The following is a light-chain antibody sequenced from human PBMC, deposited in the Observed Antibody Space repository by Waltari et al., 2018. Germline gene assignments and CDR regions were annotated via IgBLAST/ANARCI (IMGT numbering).Light chain of an antibody. V-gene: IGKV3D-20*01. J-gene: IGKJ4*01. CDR3: QQYGNSPFT. CDR2: DAS. CDR1: QTVSSNY. Sequence: EIVLTQSPATLSLSPGERATLTCGASQTVSSNYLAWYQHKPGLAPRLLIYDASGRPTGIPERFSGSGSGTDFTLTINRLGPEDFAVYYCQQYGNSPFTFGGGTKVDIK.